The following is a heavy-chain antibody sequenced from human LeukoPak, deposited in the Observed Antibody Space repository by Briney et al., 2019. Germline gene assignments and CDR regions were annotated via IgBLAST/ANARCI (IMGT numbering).Heavy chain of an antibody. Sequence: PSETLSLTCTVSGGSISSYYWSWIRRPPGKGLEWIGYVYYSGSTNYNPSLKSRVTISVDTSKNQFSLKLSSVTAADTAVYYCARAGIAAAGNRWFDPWGQGTLVTVSS. CDR1: GGSISSYY. CDR3: ARAGIAAAGNRWFDP. J-gene: IGHJ5*02. CDR2: VYYSGST. D-gene: IGHD6-13*01. V-gene: IGHV4-59*01.